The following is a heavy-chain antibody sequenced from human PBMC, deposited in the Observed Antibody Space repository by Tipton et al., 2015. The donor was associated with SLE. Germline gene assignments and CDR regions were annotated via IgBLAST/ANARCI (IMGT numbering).Heavy chain of an antibody. D-gene: IGHD3-3*01. Sequence: GSLKLSCAASGFTFSNYAMSWVRQAPGKGLEWVSAITGSGDRTYYIDSVKGRVTIARDNSKNSLYLQMNGLRAEDPAIYYCTRSPVDYWNGYSAWGQGTLVAVSS. CDR1: GFTFSNYA. V-gene: IGHV3-23*01. CDR2: ITGSGDRT. CDR3: TRSPVDYWNGYSA. J-gene: IGHJ4*02.